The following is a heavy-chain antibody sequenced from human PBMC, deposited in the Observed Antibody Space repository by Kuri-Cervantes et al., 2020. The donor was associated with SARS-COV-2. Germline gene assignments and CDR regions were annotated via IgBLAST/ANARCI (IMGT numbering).Heavy chain of an antibody. CDR1: GGSVSSGSYY. CDR3: ARATTYYDFWSGYSFDY. CDR2: IYYSGST. V-gene: IGHV4-61*01. D-gene: IGHD3-3*01. Sequence: SETLSLTCTVSGGSVSSGSYYWSWIRQPPGKGLEWIGYIYYSGSTNYNPSLKSRVTISVDTSKNQFSLKLSSVTAADTAVYYYARATTYYDFWSGYSFDYWGQGTLVTVSS. J-gene: IGHJ4*02.